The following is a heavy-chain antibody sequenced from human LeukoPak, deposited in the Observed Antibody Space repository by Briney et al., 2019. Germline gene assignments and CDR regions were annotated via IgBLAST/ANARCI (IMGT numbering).Heavy chain of an antibody. CDR3: AKGLGYDFWSGYWGGYFDH. CDR2: ISGSGGST. CDR1: GFTFSSYA. V-gene: IGHV3-23*01. D-gene: IGHD3-3*01. Sequence: GGSLRLSCAASGFTFSSYAMSWVRQAPGKGLEWVSAISGSGGSTYYADSVKGRFAISRDNSKNTLYLQMNSLRAEDTAVYYCAKGLGYDFWSGYWGGYFDHWGQGTLVTVSS. J-gene: IGHJ4*02.